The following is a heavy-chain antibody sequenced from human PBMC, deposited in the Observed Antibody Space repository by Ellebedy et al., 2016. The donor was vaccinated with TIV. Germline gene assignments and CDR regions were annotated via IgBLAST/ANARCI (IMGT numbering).Heavy chain of an antibody. Sequence: SVKGRFTISRDNSKNTLHLQMNWLRAEDTAVYYCARESSDYYDSETYYSPAGDVWGKGTTVTVSS. J-gene: IGHJ6*04. D-gene: IGHD3-10*01. V-gene: IGHV3-30*01. CDR3: ARESSDYYDSETYYSPAGDV.